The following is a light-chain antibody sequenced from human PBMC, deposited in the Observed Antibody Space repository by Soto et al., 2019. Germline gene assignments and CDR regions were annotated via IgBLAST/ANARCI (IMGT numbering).Light chain of an antibody. Sequence: SSELTQPPSVSVSPGQTASITCSGDKLGDKYASWYQQKPGQSPVLVIYQDIKRPSAIPERFSGSNSGNTATLTISGTQAMDEADYYCQAWDSSTCVFGTGTKLTVL. CDR2: QDI. CDR1: KLGDKY. V-gene: IGLV3-1*01. CDR3: QAWDSSTCV. J-gene: IGLJ1*01.